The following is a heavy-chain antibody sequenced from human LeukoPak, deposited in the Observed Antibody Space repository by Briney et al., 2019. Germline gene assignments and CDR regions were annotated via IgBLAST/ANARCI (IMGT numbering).Heavy chain of an antibody. CDR3: ARVTYGSYFDY. V-gene: IGHV4-4*07. Sequence: SETLSLTCSVSGGSISSYFWSWIRQPAGKGLECVGRIYTSGSTNYNPPLKSRVTMAVDTSKNQSSLKLSSVAAADTAVYYCARVTYGSYFDYWGQGTLVTVSS. CDR2: IYTSGST. J-gene: IGHJ4*02. CDR1: GGSISSYF. D-gene: IGHD3-10*01.